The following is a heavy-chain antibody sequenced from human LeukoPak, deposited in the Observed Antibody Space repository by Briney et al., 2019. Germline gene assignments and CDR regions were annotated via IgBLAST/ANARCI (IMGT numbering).Heavy chain of an antibody. J-gene: IGHJ6*04. CDR1: GGSISSYY. CDR3: AREVVPASV. Sequence: SETLSLTCTVSGGSISSYYWSWIRQPPGKGLEWIGYIYYSGSTNYNPSLKSRVTISVDTSKNQFSLKLSSVTAADTAVYYWAREVVPASVWGKGTTVTVSS. V-gene: IGHV4-59*01. D-gene: IGHD2-2*01. CDR2: IYYSGST.